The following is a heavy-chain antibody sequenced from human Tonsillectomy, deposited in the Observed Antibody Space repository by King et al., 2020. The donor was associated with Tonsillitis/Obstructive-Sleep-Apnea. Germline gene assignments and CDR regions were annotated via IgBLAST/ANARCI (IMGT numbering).Heavy chain of an antibody. CDR2: IYWDDDK. D-gene: IGHD2-15*01. CDR3: ARLLGYCSGGSCWQYFQH. CDR1: GFSLSTSGVG. V-gene: IGHV2-5*02. Sequence: ITLKESGPTLVKPTQTLTLTCTFSGFSLSTSGVGVGWIRQPPGKALEWLALIYWDDDKRYSPSLKSRLTITKDTSKNQVVLTMTNMDPVDTATYYCARLLGYCSGGSCWQYFQHWGQGTLVTVSS. J-gene: IGHJ1*01.